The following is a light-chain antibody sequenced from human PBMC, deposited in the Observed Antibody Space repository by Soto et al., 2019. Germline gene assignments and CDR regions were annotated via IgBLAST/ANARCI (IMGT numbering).Light chain of an antibody. CDR1: QSVSSN. J-gene: IGKJ2*01. V-gene: IGKV3-15*01. CDR2: GAS. Sequence: EIVMTQSPATLSVSPGERATLSCRASQSVSSNLAWYQHKPGQAPPLLIYGASTRATGIPARFSGRGSGTDFTLTISSLQSEDFAVYYCKQYNDWPPYTFGQGNKREIK. CDR3: KQYNDWPPYT.